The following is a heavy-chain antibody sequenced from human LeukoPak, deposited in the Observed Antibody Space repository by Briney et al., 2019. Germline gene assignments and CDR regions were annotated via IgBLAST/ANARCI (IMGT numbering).Heavy chain of an antibody. Sequence: SETLSLTCTVSGGSITGYYWRWIRQPPGKGLEYIGYIYYSGSTNYNPSLKSRVTISVDTSKNQFSLKLTSVTAADTAVYYCARGLPGYSGGDDAFDIWGQGTVVIVS. CDR2: IYYSGST. V-gene: IGHV4-59*01. CDR3: ARGLPGYSGGDDAFDI. J-gene: IGHJ3*02. D-gene: IGHD6-13*01. CDR1: GGSITGYY.